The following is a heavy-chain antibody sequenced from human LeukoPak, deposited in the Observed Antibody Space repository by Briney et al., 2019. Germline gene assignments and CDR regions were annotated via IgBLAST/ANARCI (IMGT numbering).Heavy chain of an antibody. CDR1: GITLSNYG. Sequence: PGGSLRLSCAVSGITLSNYGMSWVRQAPGKGLEWVAGISDSGGSTNYADSVKGRFTISRDNAKNSLYLQMNSLRAEDTAVYYCARVYYDILTGEGYYYYYYMDVWGKGTTVTVSS. D-gene: IGHD3-9*01. CDR3: ARVYYDILTGEGYYYYYYMDV. J-gene: IGHJ6*03. V-gene: IGHV3-23*01. CDR2: ISDSGGST.